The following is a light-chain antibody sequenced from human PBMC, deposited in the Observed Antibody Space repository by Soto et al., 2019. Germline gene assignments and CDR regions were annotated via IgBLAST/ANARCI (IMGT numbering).Light chain of an antibody. Sequence: DIQMTQSPSTLSASVGDRVTITCRASQSISNWLAWYQQKPGKAPKLLIYKASSLESGVPSRFSGSASGTEFTLAISCLQPDDFATYYCQQYNSYPGTFGQGTKVEI. CDR1: QSISNW. CDR3: QQYNSYPGT. J-gene: IGKJ1*01. CDR2: KAS. V-gene: IGKV1-5*03.